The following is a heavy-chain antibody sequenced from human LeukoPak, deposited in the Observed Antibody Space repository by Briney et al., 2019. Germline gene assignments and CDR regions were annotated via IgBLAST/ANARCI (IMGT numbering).Heavy chain of an antibody. V-gene: IGHV3-53*01. CDR2: IYIGGST. Sequence: PPGGSLRLSCAASGFTFTIYAMSWVRQAPGKGLEWVSVIYIGGSTSYADSVKGRFTIARDNSKNTVYLQMNSLRAEDTAVYYCARSSSAYYYEFDYWGQGTLVTVSS. D-gene: IGHD3-22*01. CDR1: GFTFTIYA. CDR3: ARSSSAYYYEFDY. J-gene: IGHJ4*02.